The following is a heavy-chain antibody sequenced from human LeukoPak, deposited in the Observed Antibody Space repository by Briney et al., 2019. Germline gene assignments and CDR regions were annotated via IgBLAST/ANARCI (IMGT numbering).Heavy chain of an antibody. CDR3: ARGSATTIFGRPWYFDL. CDR2: TIPILGIA. D-gene: IGHD3-3*01. V-gene: IGHV1-69*04. CDR1: GGTFSSYA. Sequence: ASVKVSCKASGGTFSSYAISWVRQAPGQGLEWMGRTIPILGIANYAQKFQGRVTITADKSTSTAYMELSSLRSEDTAVYYCARGSATTIFGRPWYFDLWGRGTLVTVSS. J-gene: IGHJ2*01.